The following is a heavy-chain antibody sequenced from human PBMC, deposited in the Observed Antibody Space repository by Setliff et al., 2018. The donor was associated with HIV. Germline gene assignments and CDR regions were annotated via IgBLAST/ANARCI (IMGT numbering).Heavy chain of an antibody. V-gene: IGHV3-72*01. CDR2: TRSRAYSYTT. Sequence: GGSLSLSCAVSGLILSDQFIDWVRQAPGKGLEWVGRTRSRAYSYTTQYAASVKDRFTISRDDSENSVVLQMNSLKTEDTAMYFCVRASPPFHIWGQGTMVTVSS. CDR1: GLILSDQF. J-gene: IGHJ3*02. CDR3: VRASPPFHI.